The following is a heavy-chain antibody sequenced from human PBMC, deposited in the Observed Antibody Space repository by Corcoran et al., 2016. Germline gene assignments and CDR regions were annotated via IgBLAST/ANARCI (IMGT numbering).Heavy chain of an antibody. CDR1: GGSVNSGSYY. D-gene: IGHD3-10*01. J-gene: IGHJ6*02. Sequence: QVQLQESGPGLVKPSETLSLTCTVSGGSVNSGSYYWSWIRQPPGKGLEWIGYIYYSGSTNYNPSLKSRVTISVDTSKNQFSLKLSSVTAADTAVYYCARGSGSYYYYGMDVWGQGTTVTVSS. V-gene: IGHV4-61*01. CDR2: IYYSGST. CDR3: ARGSGSYYYYGMDV.